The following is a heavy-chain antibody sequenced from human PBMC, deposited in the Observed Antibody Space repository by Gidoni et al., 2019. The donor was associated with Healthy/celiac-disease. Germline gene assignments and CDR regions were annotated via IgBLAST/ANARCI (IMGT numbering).Heavy chain of an antibody. Sequence: QVQLVESGGCVVQPGRSLRLSCSASGFTFSSYGMHWVRQAPGKGLEWVAVISYDGSNKYYADSVKGRFTISRDNSKNTLYLQMNSLRAEDTAVYYCAKNYYYGSGSYSYYFDYWGQGTLVTVSS. D-gene: IGHD3-10*01. CDR2: ISYDGSNK. CDR3: AKNYYYGSGSYSYYFDY. CDR1: GFTFSSYG. J-gene: IGHJ4*02. V-gene: IGHV3-30*18.